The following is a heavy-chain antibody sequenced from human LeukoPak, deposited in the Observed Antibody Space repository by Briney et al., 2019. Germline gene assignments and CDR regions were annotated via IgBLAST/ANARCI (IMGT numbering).Heavy chain of an antibody. V-gene: IGHV3-23*01. CDR3: AKVSGQVVRGRQVDY. Sequence: PGGSLRLSCAASGFTFNSYAMSWVRQAPGKGLEWVSAISGSGGSTYYADSVKGRFTISRDNSKNTLYLQMNSLRAEDTAVYYCAKVSGQVVRGRQVDYWGQGTLVTVSS. CDR1: GFTFNSYA. J-gene: IGHJ4*02. CDR2: ISGSGGST. D-gene: IGHD3-10*01.